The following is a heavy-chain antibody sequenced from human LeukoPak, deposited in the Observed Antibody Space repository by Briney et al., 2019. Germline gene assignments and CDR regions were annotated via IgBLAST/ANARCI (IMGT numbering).Heavy chain of an antibody. CDR2: INHSGST. D-gene: IGHD3-10*01. J-gene: IGHJ5*02. Sequence: SSETLSLTCAVYGGSFSGYYWSWIRQPPGKGLEWIGEINHSGSTNYNPSLKSRVTVSVDTSKNQFSLKLSSVTAADTAVYYCARGAITMVRGVRPRWFDPWGQGTLVTVSS. V-gene: IGHV4-34*01. CDR3: ARGAITMVRGVRPRWFDP. CDR1: GGSFSGYY.